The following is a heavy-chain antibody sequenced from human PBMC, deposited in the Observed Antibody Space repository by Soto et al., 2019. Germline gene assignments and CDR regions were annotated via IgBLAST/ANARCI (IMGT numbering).Heavy chain of an antibody. V-gene: IGHV3-23*01. Sequence: GRSLRLSWAASGFAFSSYTMSWVRQAPGKGLEWVSTISGSGGGTYYADSVKGRFTISRDNSKNTLYLQMNSLRADDTAVYYCAKRWYLDRNGYSFYYFDNWCQGTLVTISS. CDR1: GFAFSSYT. D-gene: IGHD3-22*01. CDR3: AKRWYLDRNGYSFYYFDN. CDR2: ISGSGGGT. J-gene: IGHJ4*02.